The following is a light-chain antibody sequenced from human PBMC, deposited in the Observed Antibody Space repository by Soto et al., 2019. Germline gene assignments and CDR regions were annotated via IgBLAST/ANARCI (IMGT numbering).Light chain of an antibody. CDR2: DVS. CDR3: TSYRSSSTLGV. Sequence: QSVLTQPASVTGSTGQSITISCTGSSSDVGGFSFVSWYQQYPGKAPQLIIYDVSNRPSGVSNRFSGSKSGNTASLTISGLQAEDEADYYCTSYRSSSTLGVFGTGTKVTVL. J-gene: IGLJ1*01. V-gene: IGLV2-14*01. CDR1: SSDVGGFSF.